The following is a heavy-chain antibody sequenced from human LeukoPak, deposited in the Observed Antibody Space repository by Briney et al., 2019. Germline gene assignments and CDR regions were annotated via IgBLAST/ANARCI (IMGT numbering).Heavy chain of an antibody. D-gene: IGHD6-19*01. CDR3: ARSSSGWYPYLDY. J-gene: IGHJ4*02. Sequence: GGSLRLSCAASGLTVSSNYMSWVRQAPGKGLEWVSVIYSGGSTDYADSVKGRFTISRDNSKNTLYLQMNSLRAEDTAVYYCARSSSGWYPYLDYWGQGTLVTVSS. CDR1: GLTVSSNY. V-gene: IGHV3-66*01. CDR2: IYSGGST.